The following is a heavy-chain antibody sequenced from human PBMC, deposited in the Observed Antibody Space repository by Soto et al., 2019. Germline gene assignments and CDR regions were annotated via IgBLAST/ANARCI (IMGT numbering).Heavy chain of an antibody. D-gene: IGHD2-15*01. CDR2: ISYDGSNK. CDR3: EKDGERGGSDY. CDR1: GFTFSSYG. J-gene: IGHJ4*02. V-gene: IGHV3-30*18. Sequence: SGGSLRLSCAASGFTFSSYGMHWVRQAPGKGLEWVAVISYDGSNKYYADSVKGRFTISRDNSKNTLYLQMNSLRAEDTAVYYCEKDGERGGSDYWGQGTLVTVSS.